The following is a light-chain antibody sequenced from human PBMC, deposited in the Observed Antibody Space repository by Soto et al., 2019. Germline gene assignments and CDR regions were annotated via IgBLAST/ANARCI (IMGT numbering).Light chain of an antibody. CDR3: QQYGSSPWT. J-gene: IGKJ1*01. Sequence: EILLTQSPGTLSLSPGERATLSCRASQSVSSSYLAWYQQKPGQAPRLLIYGASSRATGIPDRFSGSGSGTDSTLTISRLEPEDFAVYYCQQYGSSPWTFGQGTKVHIK. CDR2: GAS. CDR1: QSVSSSY. V-gene: IGKV3-20*01.